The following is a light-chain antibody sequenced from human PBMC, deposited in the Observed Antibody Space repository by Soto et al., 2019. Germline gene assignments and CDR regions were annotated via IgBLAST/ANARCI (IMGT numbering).Light chain of an antibody. Sequence: EIVLTQSPGTLSLSPGERATLSCRASQSVGSSYLAWYQQKPGQAPRLLIYGASSRATGIPDRFSGSGSVTDFTLTISRLDPEDFAVYYCQQYGSSPYTFGQVTKLEIK. CDR1: QSVGSSY. CDR2: GAS. V-gene: IGKV3-20*01. J-gene: IGKJ2*01. CDR3: QQYGSSPYT.